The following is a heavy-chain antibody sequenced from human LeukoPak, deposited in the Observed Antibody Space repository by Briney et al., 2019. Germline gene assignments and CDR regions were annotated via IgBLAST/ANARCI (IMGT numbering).Heavy chain of an antibody. CDR1: GYTFTSYG. V-gene: IGHV1-18*01. J-gene: IGHJ1*01. CDR3: ARANRWELAEYFQH. D-gene: IGHD1-26*01. CDR2: ISAYNGNT. Sequence: GASVKVSCKASGYTFTSYGISWVRQAPGQGLEWMGWISAYNGNTNYAQKLQGRVTMTTDTSTSTAYMEQRSLRSDDTAVYCCARANRWELAEYFQHWGQGTLVTVSS.